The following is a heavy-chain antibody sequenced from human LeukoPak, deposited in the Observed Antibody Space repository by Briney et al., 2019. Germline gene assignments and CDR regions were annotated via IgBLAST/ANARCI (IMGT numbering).Heavy chain of an antibody. CDR1: GFTFSTYW. CDR2: VSSDGSNT. V-gene: IGHV3-74*01. Sequence: PGGSLRLSCAASGFTFSTYWMHWVRQAPGKGLVWVSRVSSDGSNTNYADSVKGRFTISRDNAKNTLYLQMNSLRAEDTAVYYCARVSYGGPVDYWGQGTLVTVSS. J-gene: IGHJ4*02. CDR3: ARVSYGGPVDY. D-gene: IGHD4/OR15-4a*01.